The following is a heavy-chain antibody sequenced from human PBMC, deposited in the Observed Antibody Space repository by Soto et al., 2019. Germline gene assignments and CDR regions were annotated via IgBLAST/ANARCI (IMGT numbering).Heavy chain of an antibody. V-gene: IGHV1-8*01. CDR1: GYTFTNYD. CDR3: ARGPMSCTSSSCPYFFDY. D-gene: IGHD2-2*01. CDR2: MNPNSGNT. J-gene: IGHJ4*01. Sequence: QVQLVQSGAEVKKPGASVKVSCKASGYTFTNYDINWVRQATGQGLEWMGWMNPNSGNTGYAQKLQGRVTMTRNTSMSTASMELSSLRSEDTAVYYCARGPMSCTSSSCPYFFDYWAHGTLVTVSS.